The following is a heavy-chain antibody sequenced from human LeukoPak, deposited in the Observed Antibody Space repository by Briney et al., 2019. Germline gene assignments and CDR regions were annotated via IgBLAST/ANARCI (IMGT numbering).Heavy chain of an antibody. J-gene: IGHJ6*03. CDR1: GYTFTGYY. D-gene: IGHD3-10*01. V-gene: IGHV1-2*02. CDR2: INPNSGGT. Sequence: ASVKVSCKASGYTFTGYYMHWVRQAPGQGLEWMGWINPNSGGTNYAQKFQGRVTMTRDTSISTAYMELSRLRSDDTAVYYCASHYGSGSYYPVYYYYYMDVWGKGTTVTITS. CDR3: ASHYGSGSYYPVYYYYYMDV.